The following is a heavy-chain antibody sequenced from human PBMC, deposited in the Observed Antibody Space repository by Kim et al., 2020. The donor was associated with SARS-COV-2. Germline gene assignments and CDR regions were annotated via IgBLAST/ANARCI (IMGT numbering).Heavy chain of an antibody. Sequence: SGPTLVKPTQTLTLTCTFSGFSLSTSGVGVGWIRQPPGKALEYLALIYWDDDKRYSPSLKSRLTITKDTSKNQVVLTMTNMDPVDTATYYCARRRNDVLTGYYIPLFDYWGQGTLVTVSS. CDR3: ARRRNDVLTGYYIPLFDY. J-gene: IGHJ4*02. D-gene: IGHD3-9*01. V-gene: IGHV2-5*02. CDR1: GFSLSTSGVG. CDR2: IYWDDDK.